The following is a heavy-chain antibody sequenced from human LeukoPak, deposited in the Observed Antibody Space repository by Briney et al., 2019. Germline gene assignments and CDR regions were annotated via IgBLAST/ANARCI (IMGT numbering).Heavy chain of an antibody. V-gene: IGHV3-7*01. CDR3: AGDNYRSLDY. Sequence: GGSLRLSCAASGFSFTYSWMAWVRQTPEKGLEWVANIKQDGSEKYYLDPVKGRFTISRDNAKNSLYLQMNSLRVEDTAVYYWAGDNYRSLDYWGQGPLATVSS. CDR2: IKQDGSEK. CDR1: GFSFTYSW. D-gene: IGHD5-24*01. J-gene: IGHJ4*02.